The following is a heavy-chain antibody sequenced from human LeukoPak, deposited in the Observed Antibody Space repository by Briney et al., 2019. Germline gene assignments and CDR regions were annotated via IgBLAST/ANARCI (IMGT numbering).Heavy chain of an antibody. CDR3: ATGDTAMAYAFDY. CDR2: FDPEDGET. D-gene: IGHD5-18*01. Sequence: APVKVSCKASGYTFTSYYMRWVRQAPGKGLEWMGGFDPEDGETIYAQKFQGRVTMTEDTSTDTAYMELSSLRSEDTAVYYCATGDTAMAYAFDYWGQGTLVTVSS. CDR1: GYTFTSYY. J-gene: IGHJ4*02. V-gene: IGHV1-24*01.